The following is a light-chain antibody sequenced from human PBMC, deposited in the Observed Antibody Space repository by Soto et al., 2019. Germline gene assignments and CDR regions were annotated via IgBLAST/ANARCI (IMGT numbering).Light chain of an antibody. J-gene: IGKJ1*01. V-gene: IGKV1-8*01. CDR3: QQYYSYPWT. CDR2: AAS. CDR1: QGISSY. Sequence: IRMTQSPSSLSASTGDRVTITCRASQGISSYLAWYHQKPGKAPKLLIYAASTLQSGVPSRFSGSGSGTDFTPTISSLQSEDFATYCCQQYYSYPWTFGQGTKVEIK.